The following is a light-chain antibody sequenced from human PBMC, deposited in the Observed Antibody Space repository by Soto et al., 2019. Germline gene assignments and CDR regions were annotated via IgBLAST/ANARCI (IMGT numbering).Light chain of an antibody. J-gene: IGKJ5*01. CDR3: QHYDSLPIT. Sequence: DSVLTQSPGPLSLSPGERATLSCRASQSVSSNYLAWYQQKHGQAPRLIIYGASTRATGIPARFSGSGSGTDCTLTISSLEPEDVAVFYCQHYDSLPITFGQGTRLEI. CDR2: GAS. V-gene: IGKV3-20*01. CDR1: QSVSSNY.